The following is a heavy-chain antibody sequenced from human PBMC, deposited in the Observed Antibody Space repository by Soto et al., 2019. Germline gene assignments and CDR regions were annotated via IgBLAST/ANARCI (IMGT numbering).Heavy chain of an antibody. CDR3: ARSDYYDSSGYYSDAFDI. CDR2: IIPIFGTA. Sequence: ASVKVSCKASGGTFSSYAISWVRQAPGQGLEWMGGIIPIFGTANYAQKFQGRVTITADESTSTAYMELSSLRSEDTAVYYCARSDYYDSSGYYSDAFDIWGRGTMVTVSS. D-gene: IGHD3-22*01. V-gene: IGHV1-69*13. CDR1: GGTFSSYA. J-gene: IGHJ3*02.